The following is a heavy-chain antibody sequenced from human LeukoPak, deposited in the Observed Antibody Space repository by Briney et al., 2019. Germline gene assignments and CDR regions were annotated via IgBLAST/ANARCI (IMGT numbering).Heavy chain of an antibody. J-gene: IGHJ4*02. CDR3: ARAHYDSSGYSFVDY. CDR2: IFYSGIT. D-gene: IGHD3-22*01. Sequence: SETLSLTCNVSGGSMSNIYYWGWIRQPPGQGLEWIGNIFYSGITYYNPSLKSRVTISVDRSKNQFSLKLSSVTAADTAVYYCARAHYDSSGYSFVDYWGQGTLVTVSS. V-gene: IGHV4-39*07. CDR1: GGSMSNIYY.